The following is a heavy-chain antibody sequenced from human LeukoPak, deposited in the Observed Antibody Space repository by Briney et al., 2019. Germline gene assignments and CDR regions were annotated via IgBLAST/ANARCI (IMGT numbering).Heavy chain of an antibody. CDR3: ASEGGRGYSYDNAFDI. CDR1: GYSFTSYW. V-gene: IGHV5-51*01. Sequence: GESLKISCKGSGYSFTSYWIGLVRQMPGKGLEWMGIIYPDDSDTRYSPSFQGQVTISADKSISTAYLQWSSLKASDTAMYYCASEGGRGYSYDNAFDIWGQGTMVTVSS. D-gene: IGHD5-18*01. J-gene: IGHJ3*02. CDR2: IYPDDSDT.